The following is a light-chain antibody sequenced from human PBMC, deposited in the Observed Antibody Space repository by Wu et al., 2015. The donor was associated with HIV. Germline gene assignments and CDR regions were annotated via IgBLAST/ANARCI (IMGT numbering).Light chain of an antibody. Sequence: AIRMTQSPSSLSASTGDRVTITCRASLSINNYLAWYQQKPGKAPKLLIYATSTLQSGVPSRFSGSGSGTDFTLTISCLQSEDFATYYCQQYYNYPRTFGQGTKVEIK. CDR1: LSINNY. CDR2: ATS. CDR3: QQYYNYPRT. V-gene: IGKV1-8*01. J-gene: IGKJ1*01.